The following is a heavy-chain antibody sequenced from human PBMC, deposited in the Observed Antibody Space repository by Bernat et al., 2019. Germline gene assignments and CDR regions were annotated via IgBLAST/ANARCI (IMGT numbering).Heavy chain of an antibody. J-gene: IGHJ2*01. CDR3: AREGTYYDILTGYYGNWYFDL. Sequence: EVQLVESGGGLIQPGGSLRLSCAASGFTVSSNYMSWDRQAPGKGLEWVSVIYSGGSTYYADSVKGRFTISRDNSKNTLYLQMNSLRAEDTAVYYCAREGTYYDILTGYYGNWYFDLWGRGTLVTVSS. CDR2: IYSGGST. V-gene: IGHV3-53*01. CDR1: GFTVSSNY. D-gene: IGHD3-9*01.